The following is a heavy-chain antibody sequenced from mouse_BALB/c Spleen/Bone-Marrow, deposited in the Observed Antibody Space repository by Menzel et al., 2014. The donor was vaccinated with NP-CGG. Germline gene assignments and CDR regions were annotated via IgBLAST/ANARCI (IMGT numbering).Heavy chain of an antibody. CDR2: IWAGGST. CDR3: FSYYRYADYAMDY. Sequence: VQLQQSGPGLVAPSQSLSITCTVSGFSLTSYGVHWVRQPPGKGLEWLGVIWAGGSTNYISALMSRLSITKDNSKSQVFLKMNSLQTDDTAMYYCFSYYRYADYAMDYWGQGASVPVSS. D-gene: IGHD2-14*01. V-gene: IGHV2-9*02. J-gene: IGHJ4*01. CDR1: GFSLTSYG.